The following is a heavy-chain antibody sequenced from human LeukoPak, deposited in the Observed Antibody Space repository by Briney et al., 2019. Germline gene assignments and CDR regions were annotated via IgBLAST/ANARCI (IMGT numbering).Heavy chain of an antibody. Sequence: PGGSLRLSRAASGFTFSSYSMNWVRQAPGKGLEWVSSIGSSSSYIYYADSVKGRFTISRDNAKNSLHLQMNSLRAEDTAVYYCAASTKHTAMVDYWGQGTLVTVSS. CDR2: IGSSSSYI. J-gene: IGHJ4*02. CDR1: GFTFSSYS. V-gene: IGHV3-21*01. D-gene: IGHD5-18*01. CDR3: AASTKHTAMVDY.